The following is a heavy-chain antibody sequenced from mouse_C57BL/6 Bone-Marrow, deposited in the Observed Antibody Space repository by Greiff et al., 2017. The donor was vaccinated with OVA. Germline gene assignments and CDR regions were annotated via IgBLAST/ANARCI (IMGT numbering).Heavy chain of an antibody. CDR3: ARHERPFPTVVATGYFDY. CDR1: GYTFTEYT. D-gene: IGHD1-1*01. Sequence: QVQLQQSGAELVKPGASVKLSCKASGYTFTEYTIHWVKQRSGQGLEWIGWFYPGSGSIKYNEKFKDKATLTADKSSSTVYMELSRLTSEDSAVYFCARHERPFPTVVATGYFDYWGQGTTLTVSS. CDR2: FYPGSGSI. V-gene: IGHV1-62-2*01. J-gene: IGHJ2*01.